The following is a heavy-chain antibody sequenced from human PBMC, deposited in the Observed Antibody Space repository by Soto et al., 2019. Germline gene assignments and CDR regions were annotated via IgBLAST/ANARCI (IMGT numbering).Heavy chain of an antibody. CDR1: GGFVSSGSYY. CDR2: MSHSGGT. Sequence: QVQLQQWGAVLLNPSETLSLTCAVDGGFVSSGSYYWSWIRQPPGKGLEWIGEMSHSGGTHFNPSLKRRVTISVDTSKNQFSLQMSSVTAADTALYYCARVGRGTATTVVDAFDIWGPGTMFTVSS. CDR3: ARVGRGTATTVVDAFDI. V-gene: IGHV4-34*01. D-gene: IGHD1-1*01. J-gene: IGHJ3*02.